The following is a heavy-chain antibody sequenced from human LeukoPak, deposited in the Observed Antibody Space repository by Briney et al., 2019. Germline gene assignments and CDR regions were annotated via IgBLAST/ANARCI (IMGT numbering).Heavy chain of an antibody. CDR2: INRDGTGT. V-gene: IGHV3-74*01. CDR1: GFISSDYW. CDR3: ARGLSYAVAYGDY. Sequence: PGGSLRLSCAPSGFISSDYWFHWVRQTPGQGLVWVAAINRDGTGTSHADSVRGRFTVSRDNAKNTLYLQLNSLRADDTAVYYCARGLSYAVAYGDYWGQGTLVTVSS. J-gene: IGHJ4*02. D-gene: IGHD6-19*01.